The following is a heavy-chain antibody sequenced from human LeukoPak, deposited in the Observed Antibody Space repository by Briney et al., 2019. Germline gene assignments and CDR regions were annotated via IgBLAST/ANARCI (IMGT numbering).Heavy chain of an antibody. CDR2: IGTAGDT. CDR1: GFTFSSYD. J-gene: IGHJ4*02. V-gene: IGHV3-13*01. D-gene: IGHD1-26*01. Sequence: GGSLRLSCAASGFTFSSYDMHWVRQATGKGLEWVSAIGTAGDTYYPGSVKGRFTISRENAKNSLYLQMNSLRAEDTAVYYCAAYSGSSPGGDYWGQGTLVTVSS. CDR3: AAYSGSSPGGDY.